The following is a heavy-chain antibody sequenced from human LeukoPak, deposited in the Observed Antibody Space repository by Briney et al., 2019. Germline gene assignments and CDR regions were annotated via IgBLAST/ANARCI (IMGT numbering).Heavy chain of an antibody. J-gene: IGHJ4*02. D-gene: IGHD3-22*01. CDR2: INI. Sequence: PGGSLRLSCAASGFTFSSYSMKWVRQAPGKGLEWVSFINIYYADSVKGRFTISRDNAKNSLYLQMNSLRAEDTAVYYCARDPYYYDSSGYHDYWGQGTLVTVSS. V-gene: IGHV3-21*01. CDR1: GFTFSSYS. CDR3: ARDPYYYDSSGYHDY.